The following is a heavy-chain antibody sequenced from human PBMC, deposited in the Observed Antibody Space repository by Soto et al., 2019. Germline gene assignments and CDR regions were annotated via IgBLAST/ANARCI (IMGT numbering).Heavy chain of an antibody. V-gene: IGHV3-48*01. CDR1: GFTFSTYS. D-gene: IGHD3-22*01. Sequence: GGSLRLSCAASGFTFSTYSMNWVRRAPGKGLEWVSYISSSSSTIFYTDSVKGRFTVSRDNAKNSLYLQMNNLRAEDTAVYYCACSWYYYDSSGSSAYWGQGTLVTVSS. J-gene: IGHJ4*02. CDR2: ISSSSSTI. CDR3: ACSWYYYDSSGSSAY.